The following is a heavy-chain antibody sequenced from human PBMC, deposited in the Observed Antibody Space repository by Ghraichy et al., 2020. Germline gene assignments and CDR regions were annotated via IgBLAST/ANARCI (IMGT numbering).Heavy chain of an antibody. D-gene: IGHD5-12*01. CDR1: GFTFSSYA. Sequence: GGSLRLSCSASGFTFSSYALHWVRQAPGKGLGYISAIRCNGGSTYYADSVRGRVTISRDNSENTLYLQMSSLRPEDTAVYYCLKWHSTDIVCGQGILVTVTS. J-gene: IGHJ4*02. V-gene: IGHV3-64D*09. CDR2: IRCNGGST. CDR3: LKWHSTDIV.